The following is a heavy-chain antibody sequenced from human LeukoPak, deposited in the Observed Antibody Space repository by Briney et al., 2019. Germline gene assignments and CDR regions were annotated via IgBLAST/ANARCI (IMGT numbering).Heavy chain of an antibody. CDR3: ARLRGAAAEADY. V-gene: IGHV4-39*01. Sequence: MTSETLSLTCTVSGGSISSSSYYWGWIRQPPGKGLEWIGSIYYSGSTYYNPSLKSRVTISVDPSKNQFSLKLSSVTAADTAVYYCARLRGAAAEADYWGQGTLVTVSS. CDR2: IYYSGST. J-gene: IGHJ4*02. D-gene: IGHD6-13*01. CDR1: GGSISSSSYY.